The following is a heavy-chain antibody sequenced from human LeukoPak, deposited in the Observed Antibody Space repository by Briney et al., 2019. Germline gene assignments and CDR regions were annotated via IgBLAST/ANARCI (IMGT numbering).Heavy chain of an antibody. D-gene: IGHD6-19*01. CDR2: ISYDGSNK. CDR3: ARDSSGWSNLYLYYGMDV. Sequence: GGSLRLSCAASGFTFSSYAMHWVRQAPGKGLEWVAVISYDGSNKYYADSVKGRFTISRDNSKNTLYLQMNSLRAEDTAVYYCARDSSGWSNLYLYYGMDVWGQGTTVTVSS. V-gene: IGHV3-30-3*01. J-gene: IGHJ6*02. CDR1: GFTFSSYA.